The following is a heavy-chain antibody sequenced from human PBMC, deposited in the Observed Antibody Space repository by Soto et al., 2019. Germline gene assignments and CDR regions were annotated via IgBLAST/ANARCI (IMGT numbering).Heavy chain of an antibody. J-gene: IGHJ4*02. D-gene: IGHD7-27*01. CDR1: GFSLSTSGVN. Sequence: QITLKESGPTPVKPTQTLTLTCTFSGFSLSTSGVNLGWIRQPPGKALEWLALIYWDDEKRYSPSLKSRLTITKDTSKYQVVLTMTNMEPVDTGTYYCTHILGYWGQGTLVTVSS. CDR2: IYWDDEK. CDR3: THILGY. V-gene: IGHV2-5*02.